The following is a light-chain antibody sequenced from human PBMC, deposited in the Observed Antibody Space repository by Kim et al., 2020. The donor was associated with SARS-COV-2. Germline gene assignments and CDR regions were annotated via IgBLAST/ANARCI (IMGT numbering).Light chain of an antibody. CDR3: QQYIDFPLT. J-gene: IGKJ4*01. CDR2: DAS. Sequence: ASVGDMVTITCLASHDIRNALVWYHQKPGQAPKCLIFDASNLETGVPSRFSGSGSGTTFTFTINSLQAEDIGTYYCQQYIDFPLTFGGGTKVDIK. V-gene: IGKV1-33*01. CDR1: HDIRNA.